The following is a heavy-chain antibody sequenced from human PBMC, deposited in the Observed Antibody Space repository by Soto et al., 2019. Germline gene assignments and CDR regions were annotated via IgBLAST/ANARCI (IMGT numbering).Heavy chain of an antibody. CDR1: GYTFSSYD. V-gene: IGHV1-8*01. J-gene: IGHJ5*02. D-gene: IGHD3-10*01. CDR3: AIYENYGLGSYYYSWLDP. Sequence: ASVKVSCKASGYTFSSYDINWVRQATGQGLEWMGWMNPNSGNTGYAQKFQGRVIMTRNTSISTAYMELNSLRSEDTAVYYCAIYENYGLGSYYYSWLDPWGQGTLVTVSS. CDR2: MNPNSGNT.